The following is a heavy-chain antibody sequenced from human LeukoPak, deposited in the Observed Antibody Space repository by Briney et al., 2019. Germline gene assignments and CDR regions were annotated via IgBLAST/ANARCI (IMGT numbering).Heavy chain of an antibody. CDR2: ISGSGGST. J-gene: IGHJ4*02. Sequence: GGSLRLSCAASRFTFSSYGMSWVRQAPGKGLEWVSAISGSGGSTYYADSVKGRFTISRDNSKNTLYLQMNSLRAEDTAVYYCAKDSSQQLYYFDYWGQGTLVTVSS. D-gene: IGHD6-13*01. CDR3: AKDSSQQLYYFDY. CDR1: RFTFSSYG. V-gene: IGHV3-23*01.